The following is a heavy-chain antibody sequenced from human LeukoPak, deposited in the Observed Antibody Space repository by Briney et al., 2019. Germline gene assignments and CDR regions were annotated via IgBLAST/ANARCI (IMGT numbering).Heavy chain of an antibody. CDR2: IYTSGST. D-gene: IGHD1-26*01. J-gene: IGHJ6*03. V-gene: IGHV4-61*02. CDR3: ARVGSNYYYMDV. CDR1: GGSISSGSYY. Sequence: PSETLSLTCTVSGGSISSGSYYWSWIRQPAGKGLEWIGRIYTSGSTNYNPSLKSRVTISVDTSKNQFSLKLSSVTAADTAVYYCARVGSNYYYMDVWGKGTTVTVSS.